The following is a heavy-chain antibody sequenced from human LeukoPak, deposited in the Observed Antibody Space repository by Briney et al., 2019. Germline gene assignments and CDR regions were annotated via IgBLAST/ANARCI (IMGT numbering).Heavy chain of an antibody. V-gene: IGHV1-8*01. CDR2: MNPNSGNT. D-gene: IGHD4-17*01. J-gene: IGHJ6*02. Sequence: ASVKVSCKASGYTFTSYDINWVRQATGQGLEWMGWMNPNSGNTGYVQKFQGRVTMTRNTSISTAYMELSSLRSEDTAVYYCARGGEYGDYVLSHYYYYGMDVWGQGTTVTVSS. CDR1: GYTFTSYD. CDR3: ARGGEYGDYVLSHYYYYGMDV.